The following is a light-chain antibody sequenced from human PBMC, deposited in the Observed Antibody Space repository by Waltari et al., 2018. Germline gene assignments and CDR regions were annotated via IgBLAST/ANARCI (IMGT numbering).Light chain of an antibody. Sequence: EIVLTQSPGTLSLSPGQRATLSCWASQSVSRALAWYQQKPGQAPRLLIYDASSRATGIPDRFSGSGSGTDFSLTISRLEPEDFAVYYCQHYVRLPATFGQGTKVEIK. V-gene: IGKV3-20*01. CDR2: DAS. CDR3: QHYVRLPAT. J-gene: IGKJ1*01. CDR1: QSVSRA.